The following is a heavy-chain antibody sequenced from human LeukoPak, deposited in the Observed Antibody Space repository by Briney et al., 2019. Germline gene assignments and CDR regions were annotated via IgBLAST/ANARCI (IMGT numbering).Heavy chain of an antibody. V-gene: IGHV4-34*01. J-gene: IGHJ6*02. D-gene: IGHD3-22*01. CDR2: INHSGST. CDR1: GGSFSGYY. Sequence: SETLSLTCAVYGGSFSGYYWSWIRQPPGKGLEWIGEINHSGSTNYNPSLKSRVTISVDTSKNQFSLKLSSVTAADTAVYYCARHLPLYYYDSSAPTGMDVWGQGTTVTVSS. CDR3: ARHLPLYYYDSSAPTGMDV.